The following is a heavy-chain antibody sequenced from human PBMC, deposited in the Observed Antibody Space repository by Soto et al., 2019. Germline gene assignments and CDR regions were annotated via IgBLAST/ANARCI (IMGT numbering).Heavy chain of an antibody. J-gene: IGHJ4*02. CDR2: ISRNGGRT. Sequence: PGGSLRLSCSVSEFIFSNYGIHWVRQAPGKGLEHVSGISRNGGRTYYADSVKGRFTISRDNSKNTLYLQMSSLRPDDTAVYYCVKEGDYYDISTGYFHSVGYFDNWGQGTLVTVSS. D-gene: IGHD3-9*01. V-gene: IGHV3-64D*06. CDR1: EFIFSNYG. CDR3: VKEGDYYDISTGYFHSVGYFDN.